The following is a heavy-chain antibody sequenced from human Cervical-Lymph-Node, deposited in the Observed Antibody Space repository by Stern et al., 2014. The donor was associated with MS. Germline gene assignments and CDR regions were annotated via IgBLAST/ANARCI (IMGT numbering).Heavy chain of an antibody. CDR1: GFSLSTSGMR. D-gene: IGHD2-15*01. V-gene: IGHV2-70*04. J-gene: IGHJ4*02. CDR2: IDWDDDK. CDR3: ARTTYCSGGSCYPDY. Sequence: QVPLRESGPALVKPTQTLTLTCTFSGFSLSTSGMRVNWIRQPPGKALEWLVRIDWDDDKFYSTSLKTRLTISKDTSKNQVVLTMTNMDPVDTATYYCARTTYCSGGSCYPDYWGQGTLVTVSS.